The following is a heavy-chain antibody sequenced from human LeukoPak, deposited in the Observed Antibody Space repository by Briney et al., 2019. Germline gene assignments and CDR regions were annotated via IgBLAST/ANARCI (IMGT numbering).Heavy chain of an antibody. CDR3: ATEGPTIFSPHSKTYYFDY. CDR2: FDPEDGET. Sequence: ASVKVSCEVSGYTLTELSMHWVRQAPGKGLEWMGGFDPEDGETIYAQKFQGRVTMTEDTSTDTAYMELSSLRSEDTAVYYCATEGPTIFSPHSKTYYFDYWGQGTLVTVSS. V-gene: IGHV1-24*01. CDR1: GYTLTELS. D-gene: IGHD3-9*01. J-gene: IGHJ4*02.